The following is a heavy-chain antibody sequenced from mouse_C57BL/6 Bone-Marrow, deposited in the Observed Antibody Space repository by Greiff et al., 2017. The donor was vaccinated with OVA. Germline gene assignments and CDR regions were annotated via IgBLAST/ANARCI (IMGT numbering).Heavy chain of an antibody. V-gene: IGHV1-5*01. D-gene: IGHD2-10*01. J-gene: IGHJ1*03. Sequence: VQLQQSGTVLARPGASVKMSCKTSGYTFTRYWMHWVKQRPGQGLEWIGAIYPGNSDTSYNQKFKGKAKLTAVTSASTAYMELSSLTNEDSAVYYCTLLWHYWYFDVWGTGTTVTVSS. CDR3: TLLWHYWYFDV. CDR1: GYTFTRYW. CDR2: IYPGNSDT.